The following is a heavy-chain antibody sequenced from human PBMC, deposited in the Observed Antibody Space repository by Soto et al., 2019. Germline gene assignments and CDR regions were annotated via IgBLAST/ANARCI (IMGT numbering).Heavy chain of an antibody. Sequence: EVQLVESGGGLVQPGGSLRLSCAASGFTFSTYWMHWVRQAPGKGLVWVSRINTDGSSTNYADSVKGRFIISRDNAKNTLYLQMNSLRAEDTALYYCARVGYTSGWYLVYWGQGTLVTVSS. CDR1: GFTFSTYW. CDR3: ARVGYTSGWYLVY. D-gene: IGHD6-19*01. J-gene: IGHJ4*02. CDR2: INTDGSST. V-gene: IGHV3-74*01.